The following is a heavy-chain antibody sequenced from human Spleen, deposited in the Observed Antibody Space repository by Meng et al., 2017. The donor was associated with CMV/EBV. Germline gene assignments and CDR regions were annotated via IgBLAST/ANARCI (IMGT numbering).Heavy chain of an antibody. V-gene: IGHV3-48*03. CDR1: GFTFSSYD. Sequence: GGPLRLSCAASGFTFSSYDMNWVRQAPGQGLEWLSYISSAGSTKYYGDSVRGRFTISRDNTEKSLYLQLNSLRADDTAVYYCARRGIAARQLDHWGQGALVTVSS. CDR2: ISSAGSTK. J-gene: IGHJ4*02. D-gene: IGHD6-6*01. CDR3: ARRGIAARQLDH.